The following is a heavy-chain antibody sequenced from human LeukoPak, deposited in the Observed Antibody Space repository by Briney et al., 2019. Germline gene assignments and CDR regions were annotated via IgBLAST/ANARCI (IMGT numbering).Heavy chain of an antibody. CDR2: ISYSGST. J-gene: IGHJ6*02. Sequence: SEALSLTCTVSGGSISSSSYFWGWIRQPPGKGLEWIGSISYSGSTYYNPSLKSRVTTSLDTSKNQFSLSLSSVTAADTAVYYCARHRPACSSTSCYAYYYGMDVWGQGTTVTVSS. CDR3: ARHRPACSSTSCYAYYYGMDV. V-gene: IGHV4-39*01. D-gene: IGHD2-2*01. CDR1: GGSISSSSYF.